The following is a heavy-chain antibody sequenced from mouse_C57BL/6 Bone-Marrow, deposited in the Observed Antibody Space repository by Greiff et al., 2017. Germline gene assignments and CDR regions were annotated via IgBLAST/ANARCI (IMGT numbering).Heavy chain of an antibody. CDR2: IHPNSGST. CDR3: ARAIYYKDY. D-gene: IGHD2-1*01. J-gene: IGHJ2*01. CDR1: GYTFTSYW. Sequence: VQGVESGAELVKPGASVKLSCKASGYTFTSYWMYWVKQRPGQGLEWIGMIHPNSGSTNYNEKFKSKATLTVDKSSSTAYMQLSGLTSEDSAVYYCARAIYYKDYWGQGTTLTVSS. V-gene: IGHV1-64*01.